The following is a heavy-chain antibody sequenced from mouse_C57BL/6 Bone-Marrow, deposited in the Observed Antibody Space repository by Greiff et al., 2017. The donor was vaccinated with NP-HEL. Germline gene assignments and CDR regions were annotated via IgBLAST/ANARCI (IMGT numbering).Heavy chain of an antibody. Sequence: VQLQQSGPELVKPGASVKIPCKASGYTFTDYNMAWVKQSHGKSLEWIGDINPNNGGTIYNQKFKGKATLTVDKSSSTAYMELRSLTSEDTAVYYCARSVYDYDSFDYWGQGTTLTVSS. CDR3: ARSVYDYDSFDY. J-gene: IGHJ2*01. D-gene: IGHD2-4*01. V-gene: IGHV1-18*01. CDR2: INPNNGGT. CDR1: GYTFTDYN.